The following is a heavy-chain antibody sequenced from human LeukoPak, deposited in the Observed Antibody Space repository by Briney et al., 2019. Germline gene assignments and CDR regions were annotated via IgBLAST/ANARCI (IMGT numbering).Heavy chain of an antibody. D-gene: IGHD1-20*01. V-gene: IGHV3-7*01. CDR1: GFTFSNSA. J-gene: IGHJ4*02. Sequence: GGSLRLSCAASGFTFSNSAMSWVRQAPGKGLEWVANVKQDGSEKYYVDSVKGRFTISRDNAKNSLYLQMNSLRAEDTAVYYCAKGSNWNLPYYFDYWGQGTLVTVSS. CDR2: VKQDGSEK. CDR3: AKGSNWNLPYYFDY.